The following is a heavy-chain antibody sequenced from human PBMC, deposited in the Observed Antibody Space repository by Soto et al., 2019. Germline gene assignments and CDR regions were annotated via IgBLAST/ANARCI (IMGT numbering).Heavy chain of an antibody. CDR2: IYYSGST. Sequence: SETLSLTCTVSGGSISSGDYYWSWIRQPPGKGLEWIGYIYYSGSTYYNPSLKSRVTISVDTSKNQFSLKLSSVTAADTAVYYCARGRQTWIQLLDYWGQGTLVTVSS. V-gene: IGHV4-30-4*01. J-gene: IGHJ4*02. CDR1: GGSISSGDYY. CDR3: ARGRQTWIQLLDY. D-gene: IGHD5-18*01.